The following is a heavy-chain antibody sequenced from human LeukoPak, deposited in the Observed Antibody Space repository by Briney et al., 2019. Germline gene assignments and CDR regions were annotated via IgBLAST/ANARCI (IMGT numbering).Heavy chain of an antibody. D-gene: IGHD3-22*01. J-gene: IGHJ3*02. V-gene: IGHV3-11*01. CDR1: GFTFSVYY. CDR3: ARAAHDTYYYDSSGYTRDI. Sequence: TGGPLRLSCAASGFTFSVYYMSWIRQAPGKGLEWVSYISISGSTTYYADSVKGRFTISRDNAKNSLYLQMNSLRAEDTAVYYCARAAHDTYYYDSSGYTRDIWGQGTMVTVSS. CDR2: ISISGSTT.